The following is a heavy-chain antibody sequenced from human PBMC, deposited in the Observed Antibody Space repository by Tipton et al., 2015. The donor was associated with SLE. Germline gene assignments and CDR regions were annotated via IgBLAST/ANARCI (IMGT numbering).Heavy chain of an antibody. V-gene: IGHV5-51*01. CDR1: GYSFTSYW. Sequence: QSGAEVKKPGESLKISCKGSGYSFTSYWIGWVRQMPGKGLEWMGVIYPGDSDTRYSPSFQGQVTISAGKSISTAYLQWSSLKASDTAMYYCATPSKQLLDAFDIWGEGTMVTVSS. D-gene: IGHD6-6*01. CDR3: ATPSKQLLDAFDI. J-gene: IGHJ3*02. CDR2: IYPGDSDT.